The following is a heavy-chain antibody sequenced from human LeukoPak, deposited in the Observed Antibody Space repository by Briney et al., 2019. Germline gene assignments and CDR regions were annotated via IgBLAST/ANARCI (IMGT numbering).Heavy chain of an antibody. D-gene: IGHD5-18*01. Sequence: ASVKVSCKASGYTFTGYYMHWVRQAPGQGLEWMGWINPNSGGTNYAQKFQGRVTMTRDTSISTAYMELSRLRSDDTAEYYCATDRGYSYGLSGSGDYWGQGTLVTVSS. CDR1: GYTFTGYY. CDR3: ATDRGYSYGLSGSGDY. CDR2: INPNSGGT. V-gene: IGHV1-2*02. J-gene: IGHJ4*02.